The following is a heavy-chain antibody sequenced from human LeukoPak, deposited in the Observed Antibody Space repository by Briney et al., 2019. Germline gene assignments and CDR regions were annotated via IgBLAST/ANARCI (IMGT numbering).Heavy chain of an antibody. CDR2: ISAYNGNT. V-gene: IGHV1-18*01. D-gene: IGHD2-15*01. Sequence: AASVKVSCKASGYTFTSYGISWVRQAPGQGLEWMGWISAYNGNTNYAQKLQGRVTMTTDTSTSTAYMELRSLRSDDTAVYYCARANIVVVVAANNWFDPWGQGTLVTVSS. CDR1: GYTFTSYG. J-gene: IGHJ5*02. CDR3: ARANIVVVVAANNWFDP.